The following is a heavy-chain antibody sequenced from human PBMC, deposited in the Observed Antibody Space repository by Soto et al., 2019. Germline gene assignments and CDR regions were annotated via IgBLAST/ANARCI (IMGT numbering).Heavy chain of an antibody. CDR3: AKDLFPYGGYSSSSHYYYGMDV. CDR2: ISYDGSNK. V-gene: IGHV3-30*18. Sequence: RLSCAASGFTFSSYGMHWVRQAPGKGLEWVAVISYDGSNKYYADSVKGRFTISRDNSKNTLYLQMNSLRAEDTAVYYCAKDLFPYGGYSSSSHYYYGMDVWGQGTTVTVSS. J-gene: IGHJ6*02. CDR1: GFTFSSYG. D-gene: IGHD6-6*01.